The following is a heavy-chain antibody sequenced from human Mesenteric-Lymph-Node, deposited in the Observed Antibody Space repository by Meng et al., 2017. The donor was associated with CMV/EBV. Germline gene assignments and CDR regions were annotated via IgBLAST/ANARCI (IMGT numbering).Heavy chain of an antibody. J-gene: IGHJ4*02. V-gene: IGHV4-59*01. CDR1: GGSISTYY. Sequence: GSLRLSCTVSGGSISTYYWSWIRQPPGKGLEWIGYIYYSGSTNYNPSLKSRLTISVDTSKNEFSLKLTSVNAADTAMYYCARGVGARSSNFDYWGQGILVTVSS. CDR2: IYYSGST. CDR3: ARGVGARSSNFDY. D-gene: IGHD6-6*01.